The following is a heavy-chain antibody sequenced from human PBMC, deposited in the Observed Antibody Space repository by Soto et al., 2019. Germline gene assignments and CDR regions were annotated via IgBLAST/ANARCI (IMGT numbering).Heavy chain of an antibody. V-gene: IGHV3-23*01. D-gene: IGHD6-6*01. J-gene: IGHJ4*02. CDR2: ITAKSGST. Sequence: EVQLLESGGGLVQPGGSLRLSCAASGFTFSSYAMNWVRQAPGKGLEWVSSITAKSGSTYYADSVKGRFTISIDNSKNTLSLQMNSLRVEDTAVYYCAKVQPSLTTRPDYFDRWGQGTLVTVSS. CDR3: AKVQPSLTTRPDYFDR. CDR1: GFTFSSYA.